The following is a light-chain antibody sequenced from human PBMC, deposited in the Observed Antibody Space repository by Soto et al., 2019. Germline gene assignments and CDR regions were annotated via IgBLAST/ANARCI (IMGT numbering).Light chain of an antibody. Sequence: QSVLTQPPSVSGAPGQTITISCTGSSSNIGAGYDVHWYQQLPGRAPKLLIYGNNNRPSGVPVRFSGSKSGTSASLTISGLRSEDEATYYCATWDDSLSGFVVFGGGTQLTVL. CDR3: ATWDDSLSGFVV. J-gene: IGLJ7*01. V-gene: IGLV1-40*01. CDR1: SSNIGAGYD. CDR2: GNN.